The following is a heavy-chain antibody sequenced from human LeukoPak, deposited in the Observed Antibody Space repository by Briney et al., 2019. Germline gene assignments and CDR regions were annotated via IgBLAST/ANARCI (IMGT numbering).Heavy chain of an antibody. Sequence: ASLKVSCKASGYTFTSQYMNWVRQAPGQGLEWMGIIDPSGGSTSDAQKFQGRVTMTRDTSTATVYMELSSLRSEDTAVYYCARGLTDGSGIYVNWFDPWGQGTLVTVSS. D-gene: IGHD3-10*01. CDR3: ARGLTDGSGIYVNWFDP. V-gene: IGHV1-46*01. CDR1: GYTFTSQY. J-gene: IGHJ5*02. CDR2: IDPSGGST.